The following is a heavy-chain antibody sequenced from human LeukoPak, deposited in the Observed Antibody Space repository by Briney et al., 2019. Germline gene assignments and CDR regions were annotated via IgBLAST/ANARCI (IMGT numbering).Heavy chain of an antibody. CDR3: ARSPGGYDSSGYYYFDY. CDR2: INPSGGST. V-gene: IGHV1-46*01. J-gene: IGHJ4*02. D-gene: IGHD3-22*01. CDR1: GYTFTSYY. Sequence: ASVKVSCKASGYTFTSYYMHWVRQAPGQGLEWMGIINPSGGSTSYAQKFQGRVTMTRDTSTSTVYMELSSLRSEDTAVYYCARSPGGYDSSGYYYFDYWGQGTLVTVSS.